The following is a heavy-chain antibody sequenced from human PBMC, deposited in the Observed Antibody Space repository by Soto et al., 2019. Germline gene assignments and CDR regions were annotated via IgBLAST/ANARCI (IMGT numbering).Heavy chain of an antibody. J-gene: IGHJ4*02. CDR1: GFTFSSYA. CDR3: AKTDKFNPQSSGWATRFDY. V-gene: IGHV3-23*01. Sequence: EVQLLESGGGLVQPGGYLRLSCAASGFTFSSYAMTWVRQAPGKGLEWVSTISRSGDSTYYRDSVKGRFTISRDNSKNTVYLQMNSLRAEDTAGYYCAKTDKFNPQSSGWATRFDYWGQGTLVTVSS. CDR2: ISRSGDST. D-gene: IGHD6-19*01.